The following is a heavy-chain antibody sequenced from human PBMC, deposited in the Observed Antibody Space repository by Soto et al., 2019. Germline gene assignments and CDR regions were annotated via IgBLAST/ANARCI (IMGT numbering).Heavy chain of an antibody. Sequence: QVQLVQSGAEEKKPGASVKVSCKASGYTFTSYAMHWVRQAPGQRLEWMGWINAGNGNTKYSQKCQGRVTITRDTSASTAYMELSSLRSEDTAVYYCARERPYSSGWDYWGHGTLVTVSS. CDR1: GYTFTSYA. V-gene: IGHV1-3*05. D-gene: IGHD6-19*01. CDR2: INAGNGNT. J-gene: IGHJ4*01. CDR3: ARERPYSSGWDY.